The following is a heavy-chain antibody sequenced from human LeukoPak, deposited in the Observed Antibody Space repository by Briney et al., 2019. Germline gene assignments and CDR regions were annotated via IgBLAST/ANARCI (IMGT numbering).Heavy chain of an antibody. CDR1: GGSISSGGYY. V-gene: IGHV4-30-2*01. CDR3: ARGDIVVVPAAYFDY. J-gene: IGHJ4*02. CDR2: IYHSGST. Sequence: SQTLSLTCTVSGGSISSGGYYWSWIRQPPGKGLEWIGYIYHSGSTYYNPSLKSRVTISVDRSKNQFSLKLSSVTAADTAVYYCARGDIVVVPAAYFDYWGQGTLVTVSS. D-gene: IGHD2-2*01.